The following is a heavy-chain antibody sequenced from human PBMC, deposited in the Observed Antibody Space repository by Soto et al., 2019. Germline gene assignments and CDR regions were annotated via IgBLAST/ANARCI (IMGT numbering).Heavy chain of an antibody. CDR3: AKGARGTNEYSSSWSPSFYYYYYGMDV. Sequence: PGGSLRLSCAASGFTFSSYAMSWVRQAPGKGLEWVSAISGSGGSTYYADPVKGRFTISRDNSKNTLYLQMNSLRAEDTAVYYCAKGARGTNEYSSSWSPSFYYYYYGMDVWGQGTTVTVSS. V-gene: IGHV3-23*01. J-gene: IGHJ6*02. CDR1: GFTFSSYA. CDR2: ISGSGGST. D-gene: IGHD6-13*01.